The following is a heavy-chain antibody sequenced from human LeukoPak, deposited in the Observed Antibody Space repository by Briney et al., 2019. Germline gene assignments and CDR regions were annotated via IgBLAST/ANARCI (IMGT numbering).Heavy chain of an antibody. J-gene: IGHJ4*02. CDR2: INPNSGGT. Sequence: ASVTVSCKASGYTFTGYYMHWVRQAPGQGLEWMGWINPNSGGTNYAQKFQGRVTMTRDTSISTAYMELSRLRSDDTAVYYCARDLDSSGYYLDYWGQGTLVTVSS. V-gene: IGHV1-2*02. CDR3: ARDLDSSGYYLDY. CDR1: GYTFTGYY. D-gene: IGHD3-22*01.